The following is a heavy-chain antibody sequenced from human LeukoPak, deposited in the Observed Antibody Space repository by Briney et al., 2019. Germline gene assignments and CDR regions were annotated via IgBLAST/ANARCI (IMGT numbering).Heavy chain of an antibody. J-gene: IGHJ4*02. V-gene: IGHV3-49*04. CDR3: TSSDELGY. CDR1: GSTFGDYA. CDR2: IRSKAYGGTT. Sequence: GGSLRLSCTASGSTFGDYAMSWVRQAPGKGLEWVGFIRSKAYGGTTEYAASVKGRFTISRDDSKSIAYLQMNSLKTEDTAVYYCTSSDELGYWGQGTLVTVSS. D-gene: IGHD1-26*01.